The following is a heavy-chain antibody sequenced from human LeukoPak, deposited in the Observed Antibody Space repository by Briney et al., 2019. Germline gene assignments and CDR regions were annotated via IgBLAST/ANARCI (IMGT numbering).Heavy chain of an antibody. CDR1: GGSISSGGYS. D-gene: IGHD4-17*01. J-gene: IGHJ4*02. CDR2: IYHSGST. V-gene: IGHV4-30-2*01. Sequence: PSQTLSLTCAVSGGSISSGGYSWSWIRQPPGKGLEWIGYIYHSGSTHYNPSLKSRVTISVDRSKNQFSLKLSSVTAADTAVYYCARGLNDYGDYVVDYWGQGTLVTVSS. CDR3: ARGLNDYGDYVVDY.